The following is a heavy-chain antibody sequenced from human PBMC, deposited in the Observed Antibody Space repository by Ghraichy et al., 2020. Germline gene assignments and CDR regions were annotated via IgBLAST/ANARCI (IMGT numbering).Heavy chain of an antibody. CDR2: ISSSSSYI. CDR3: ARGEELGDSWYYFDY. J-gene: IGHJ4*02. Sequence: GGSLRLSCAASGFTFSSYSMNWVRQAPGKRLEWVSSISSSSSYIYYADSVKGRFTISRDNAKNSLYLQMNSLRAEDTAVYYCARGEELGDSWYYFDYWGQGTLVTVSS. D-gene: IGHD6-13*01. V-gene: IGHV3-21*01. CDR1: GFTFSSYS.